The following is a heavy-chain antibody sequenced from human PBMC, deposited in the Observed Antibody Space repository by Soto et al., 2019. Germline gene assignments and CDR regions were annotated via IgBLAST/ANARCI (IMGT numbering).Heavy chain of an antibody. Sequence: QVQLVESGGGVVQPGSSLRLSCAASGFTFSSYGMHWVRQAPGKGLEWVAVISYDGSNKYYADSVKGRFTISRDNSKNTLYLQMNSLRAEDTAVYYCAKERRGYCSGGSCYLGRYFDLWGRGTLVTVSS. CDR3: AKERRGYCSGGSCYLGRYFDL. V-gene: IGHV3-30*18. CDR1: GFTFSSYG. D-gene: IGHD2-15*01. J-gene: IGHJ2*01. CDR2: ISYDGSNK.